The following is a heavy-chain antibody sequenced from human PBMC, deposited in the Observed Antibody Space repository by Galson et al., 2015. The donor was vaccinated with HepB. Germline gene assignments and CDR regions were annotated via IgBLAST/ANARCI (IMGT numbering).Heavy chain of an antibody. Sequence: SVKVSCKVSGYTLTELSMHWVRQAPGKGLERMGGFDPEDGETIYAQKFQGRVTMTEDTSTDTAYMELSSLRSEDTAVYYCATEPRIAVAAAVFDYWGQGTLVTVSS. CDR3: ATEPRIAVAAAVFDY. V-gene: IGHV1-24*01. J-gene: IGHJ4*02. CDR1: GYTLTELS. D-gene: IGHD6-19*01. CDR2: FDPEDGET.